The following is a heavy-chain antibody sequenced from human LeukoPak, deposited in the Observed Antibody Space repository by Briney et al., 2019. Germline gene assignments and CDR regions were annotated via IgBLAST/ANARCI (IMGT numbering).Heavy chain of an antibody. D-gene: IGHD3-22*01. Sequence: SETLSLTCTVSGGSISSSSYYWGWIRQPPGKGLEWIGSIYYSGSTYYNPSLKSRVTISVGTSKNQFSLKLSSVTAADTAVYYCARRTDYYDSSGYYYNFDYWGQGTLVTVSS. CDR2: IYYSGST. CDR3: ARRTDYYDSSGYYYNFDY. V-gene: IGHV4-39*01. CDR1: GGSISSSSYY. J-gene: IGHJ4*02.